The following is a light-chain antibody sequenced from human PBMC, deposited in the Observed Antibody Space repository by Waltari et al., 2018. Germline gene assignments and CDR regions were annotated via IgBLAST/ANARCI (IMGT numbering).Light chain of an antibody. V-gene: IGKV3-20*01. Sequence: EIVLTQSPGTLSLSPGERATLSCRASPTVSTTYLAWYQQKPRQAPTLPIYGASSRATGLPDRFSGSGSVTDFSLTISSLEPEDFAVYYCQQYDISPLTFGGGTKVEIK. J-gene: IGKJ4*01. CDR3: QQYDISPLT. CDR1: PTVSTTY. CDR2: GAS.